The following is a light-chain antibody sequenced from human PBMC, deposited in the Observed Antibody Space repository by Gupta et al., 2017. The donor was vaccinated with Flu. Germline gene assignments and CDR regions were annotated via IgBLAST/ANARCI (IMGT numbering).Light chain of an antibody. J-gene: IGKJ2*01. CDR3: QQHDSSPVT. CDR2: GAS. Sequence: EIVLTQSPDTLSLSPVERPTLSCRASQTINIRYLAWYQQKPGQAPRLLINGASTRATGIPDRISGSGSGTDFTLTISRREPEDFAVYFCQQHDSSPVTFGQGTKLEIK. V-gene: IGKV3-20*01. CDR1: QTINIRY.